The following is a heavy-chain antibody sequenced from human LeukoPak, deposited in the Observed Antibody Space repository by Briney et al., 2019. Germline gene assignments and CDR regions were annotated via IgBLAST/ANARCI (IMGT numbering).Heavy chain of an antibody. CDR3: VRKNDFDI. V-gene: IGHV4-59*01. D-gene: IGHD2/OR15-2a*01. Sequence: SETLSLTCTVSGGSITSDRWNWIRQPPGKGLEWIGCIYYSGNTYYNPSLKSRVTISVDMSKNQFSLRLTSVTAADTAVYYCVRKNDFDIWGQGTLVTVSS. CDR2: IYYSGNT. CDR1: GGSITSDR. J-gene: IGHJ3*02.